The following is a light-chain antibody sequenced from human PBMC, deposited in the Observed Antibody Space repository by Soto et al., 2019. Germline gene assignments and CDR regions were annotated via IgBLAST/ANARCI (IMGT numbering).Light chain of an antibody. Sequence: EIVLTQSPGTLSLSPGERATLSCRASQSVYSNYLGWYQKKPGQAPRLLIYGGSSRATGIPDRFSGSGSGTDFTLTISRLEPEDFAVYYCHQYGSSLRTFGQGTKLEMK. CDR1: QSVYSNY. CDR2: GGS. J-gene: IGKJ1*01. V-gene: IGKV3-20*01. CDR3: HQYGSSLRT.